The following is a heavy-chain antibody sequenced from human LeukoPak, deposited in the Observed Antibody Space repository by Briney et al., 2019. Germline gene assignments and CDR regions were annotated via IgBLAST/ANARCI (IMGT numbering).Heavy chain of an antibody. V-gene: IGHV3-21*01. CDR2: ISSSSSYI. Sequence: GGSLRLSCAASGFTFSSYSMNWVRQAPGKGLEWVSSISSSSSYIYYADSVKGRFTISRDNAKNSLYLQMNSLRAEDTAVYYCARVIGSSDSSGYYYAYWGQGTLVTVSS. J-gene: IGHJ4*02. D-gene: IGHD3-22*01. CDR1: GFTFSSYS. CDR3: ARVIGSSDSSGYYYAY.